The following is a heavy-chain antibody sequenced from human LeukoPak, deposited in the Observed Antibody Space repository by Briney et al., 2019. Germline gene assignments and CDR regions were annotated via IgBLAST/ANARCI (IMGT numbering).Heavy chain of an antibody. CDR2: IRSKADGGTP. CDR1: SFTFSNAW. CDR3: TTRSPARYCSDGACYSSADY. V-gene: IGHV3-15*07. D-gene: IGHD2-15*01. Sequence: GGSLRLSCAASSFTFSNAWMNWVRQAPGKGLEWVGHIRSKADGGTPDYIAPVKGRFTISRDDSKDTLYLQMNSLNTEDTAMYYCTTRSPARYCSDGACYSSADYWGQGTLVTVSS. J-gene: IGHJ4*02.